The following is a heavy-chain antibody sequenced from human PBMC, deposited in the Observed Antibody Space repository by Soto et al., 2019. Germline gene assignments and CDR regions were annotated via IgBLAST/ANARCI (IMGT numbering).Heavy chain of an antibody. CDR2: ISGNGDST. CDR3: AQEAEYSFTHGMDI. V-gene: IGHV3-23*01. Sequence: PVGSLSLPCAASGFTFSSYAMNLVRQAPGKGLAWVSAISGNGDSTYYADSVKGRFTISRDNSKNVLYLQMNSLRAEDTAVYYCAQEAEYSFTHGMDIWGQGTTVTVS. J-gene: IGHJ6*02. CDR1: GFTFSSYA. D-gene: IGHD4-4*01.